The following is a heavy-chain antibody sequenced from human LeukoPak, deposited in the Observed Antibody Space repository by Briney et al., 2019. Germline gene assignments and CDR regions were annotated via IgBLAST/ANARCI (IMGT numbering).Heavy chain of an antibody. CDR1: GFTFSNAW. J-gene: IGHJ4*02. D-gene: IGHD3-22*01. CDR2: IKSKTDGGTT. V-gene: IGHV3-15*01. Sequence: GGSLRLSCAASGFTFSNAWMSWVRQAPGKGLGWVGRIKSKTDGGTTDYAAPVKGRFTISRDDSENTLYLQMNSLKTEDTAVYYCATGVYSYDSSGYWYWGQGTLVTVSS. CDR3: ATGVYSYDSSGYWY.